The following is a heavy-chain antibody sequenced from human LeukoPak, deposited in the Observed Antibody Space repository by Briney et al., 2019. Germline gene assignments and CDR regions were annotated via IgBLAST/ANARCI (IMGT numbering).Heavy chain of an antibody. D-gene: IGHD1-26*01. CDR1: GYSFTNYW. V-gene: IGHV5-51*01. J-gene: IGHJ4*02. CDR2: IYPGDSDT. CDR3: ARRGGSRFRFDF. Sequence: GESLKISCKSSGYSFTNYWIGWVRQMPGKGLEWMGIIYPGDSDTRYSPSFQGLVTISVDKSVSTAYLQWNSLKASDTAIYYCARRGGSRFRFDFWGQGTLVTVSS.